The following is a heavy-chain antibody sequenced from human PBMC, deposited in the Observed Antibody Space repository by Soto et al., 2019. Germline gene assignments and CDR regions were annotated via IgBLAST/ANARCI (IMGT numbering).Heavy chain of an antibody. V-gene: IGHV3-66*01. D-gene: IGHD3-10*01. CDR2: IXSGGSX. Sequence: PXXSLRLSCAASRFTVSSNYMSWVRQAPGRGLEWVSVIXSGGSXYYADYAKARXXISRDNSXXKLYIQMNSLRAEETAVYYCARDHYYGLYAFDIWGQGTMVTVSS. J-gene: IGHJ3*02. CDR1: RFTVSSNY. CDR3: ARDHYYGLYAFDI.